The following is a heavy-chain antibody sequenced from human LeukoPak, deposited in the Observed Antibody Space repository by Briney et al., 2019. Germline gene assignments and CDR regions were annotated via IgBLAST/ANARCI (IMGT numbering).Heavy chain of an antibody. V-gene: IGHV3-43*01. CDR3: AKGRVIYSTQSATDY. Sequence: PGGSLRLSSAASGFTFDQYPMHWFRQVQGKGLEWVSVISWDGVSTYYAHSVKGRCTVSRDSSKNSLYLQMNSLRTEDTALYYCAKGRVIYSTQSATDYWGQGTLVTVSS. D-gene: IGHD6-13*01. CDR1: GFTFDQYP. J-gene: IGHJ4*02. CDR2: ISWDGVST.